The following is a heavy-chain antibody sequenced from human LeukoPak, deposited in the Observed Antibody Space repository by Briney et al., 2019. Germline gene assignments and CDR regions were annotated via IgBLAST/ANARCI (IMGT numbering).Heavy chain of an antibody. CDR1: GFTFSSYE. V-gene: IGHV3-48*03. CDR2: ISSSGSTI. D-gene: IGHD1-26*01. Sequence: GGSLRLFCAASGFTFSSYEMNWVRQAPGKGLEWVSYISSSGSTIYYADSVKGRFTISRDNAKNSLYLQMNSLRAEDTAVYYCSRDHVLGGNIDYWGQGTLVTVSS. J-gene: IGHJ4*02. CDR3: SRDHVLGGNIDY.